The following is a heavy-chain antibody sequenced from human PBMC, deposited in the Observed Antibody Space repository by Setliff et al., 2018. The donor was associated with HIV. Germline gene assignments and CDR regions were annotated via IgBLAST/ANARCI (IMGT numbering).Heavy chain of an antibody. V-gene: IGHV4-34*01. D-gene: IGHD1-26*01. CDR1: VESFSGFY. Sequence: SETLSLTCAVYVESFSGFYWTWIRQPPGKGLEWIGEIKHSGSTNYNPSLKSRVTISVDTAKNQFSLNLTSVTAADTAVYYCARGGFKWSGSYADYWGQGTLVTVSS. CDR2: IKHSGST. CDR3: ARGGFKWSGSYADY. J-gene: IGHJ4*02.